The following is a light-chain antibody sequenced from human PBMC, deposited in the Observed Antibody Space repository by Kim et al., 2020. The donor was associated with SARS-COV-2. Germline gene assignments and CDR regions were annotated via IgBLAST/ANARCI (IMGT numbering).Light chain of an antibody. CDR3: NSRDSSGNHLV. V-gene: IGLV3-19*01. CDR1: SLRSYY. Sequence: SSELTQDPAVSVALGQTVRITCQGDSLRSYYASWYQQKPGQAPVLVIYGKNNRPSGIPDRFSGSSSGNTASLTITGAQAEDEADYYYNSRDSSGNHLVFGGGTKVTVL. CDR2: GKN. J-gene: IGLJ2*01.